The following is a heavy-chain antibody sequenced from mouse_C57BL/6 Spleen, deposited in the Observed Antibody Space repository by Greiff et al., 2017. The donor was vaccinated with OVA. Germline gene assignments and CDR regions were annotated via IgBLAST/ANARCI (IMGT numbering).Heavy chain of an antibody. CDR3: ARDIYDGYFDY. Sequence: EVKLEESGGGLVKPGGSLKLSCAASGFTFSDYGMHWVRQAPEKRLEWVAYISSGSSTIYYADTVKGRFTISRDNAKNTLFLQMTSLRSEDTAMYYCARDIYDGYFDYWGQGTTLTVSS. CDR1: GFTFSDYG. D-gene: IGHD2-3*01. J-gene: IGHJ2*01. CDR2: ISSGSSTI. V-gene: IGHV5-17*01.